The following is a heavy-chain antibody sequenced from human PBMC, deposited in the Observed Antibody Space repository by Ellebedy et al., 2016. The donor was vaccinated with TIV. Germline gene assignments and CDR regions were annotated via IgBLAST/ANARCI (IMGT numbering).Heavy chain of an antibody. CDR2: ISGSGYST. J-gene: IGHJ4*01. CDR1: GFTFSIYA. CDR3: AKDHGSSGWPAFDY. V-gene: IGHV3-23*01. Sequence: PGGSLRLSCAASGFTFSIYAMSWVRQAPGKGLEWVSLISGSGYSTYYADSVKGRFTISRDNSKNTLYVQMNSLRVEDTAMYYCAKDHGSSGWPAFDYWGHGVLVTVSS. D-gene: IGHD6-19*01.